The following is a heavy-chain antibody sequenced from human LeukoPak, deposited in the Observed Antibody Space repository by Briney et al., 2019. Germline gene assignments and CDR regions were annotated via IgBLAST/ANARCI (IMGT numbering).Heavy chain of an antibody. V-gene: IGHV1-2*02. CDR2: INPNSGGT. Sequence: ASVKVSCKASGYTFTGYYVHWVRQAPGQGLEWMGWINPNSGGTNYAQKFQGRVTMTRDTSISTAYMELSRLRSDDTAVYYCARAPPQDGYNLRSPAFFDYWGQGTLVTVSS. J-gene: IGHJ4*02. D-gene: IGHD5-24*01. CDR3: ARAPPQDGYNLRSPAFFDY. CDR1: GYTFTGYY.